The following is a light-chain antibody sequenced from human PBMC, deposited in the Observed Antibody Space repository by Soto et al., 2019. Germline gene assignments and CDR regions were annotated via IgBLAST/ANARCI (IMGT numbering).Light chain of an antibody. V-gene: IGKV3-15*01. CDR1: QSVSTN. CDR3: QQYNNWPPYT. CDR2: GAS. J-gene: IGKJ2*01. Sequence: EIVMTQSPATLSVSPGERATLSCRASQSVSTNLAGYQQKPGQAPRLLIYGASTRATGIPDRFSGSGSGTELTLTISSLQSEDFAVYYCQQYNNWPPYTFGQGTKLEIK.